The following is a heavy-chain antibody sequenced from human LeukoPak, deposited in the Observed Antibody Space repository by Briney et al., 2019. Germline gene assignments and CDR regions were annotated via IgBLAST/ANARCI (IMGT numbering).Heavy chain of an antibody. V-gene: IGHV3-23*01. CDR1: AFPFSNYA. CDR3: AEGLFRSDGSSCYYYAFWA. J-gene: IGHJ4*02. Sequence: PGGSLRLSCAASAFPFSNYAMGWVRQAPGKGLEWDSAFSGSAGTTYYADSVKGRFTISRDNSKNTLHLQMNSLRAEDTAFYYCAEGLFRSDGSSCYYYAFWAWGQGTPVTVSS. CDR2: FSGSAGTT. D-gene: IGHD3-22*01.